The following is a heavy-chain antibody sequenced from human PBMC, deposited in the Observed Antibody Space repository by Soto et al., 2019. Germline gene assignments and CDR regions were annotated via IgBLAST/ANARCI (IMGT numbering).Heavy chain of an antibody. Sequence: EVQLVESGGGLVKPGGSLRLSCAASGFTFSNAWMNWVRQAPGKGLEWVGRIKSKTDGGTTDYAAPVKGRFTISRDDSKNTLYLQRNSLKTEDTAVYYCTTDRPGQNYYYSSGYYDYWGQGTLVTVSS. D-gene: IGHD3-22*01. CDR2: IKSKTDGGTT. V-gene: IGHV3-15*07. CDR3: TTDRPGQNYYYSSGYYDY. CDR1: GFTFSNAW. J-gene: IGHJ4*02.